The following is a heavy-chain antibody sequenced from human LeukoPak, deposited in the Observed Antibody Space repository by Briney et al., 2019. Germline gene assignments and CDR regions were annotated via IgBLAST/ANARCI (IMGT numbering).Heavy chain of an antibody. J-gene: IGHJ4*02. D-gene: IGHD6-19*01. CDR3: ARDHRGSGWKGATGQRFDY. V-gene: IGHV3-48*03. CDR2: ISSSGSTI. CDR1: GFTFSSYE. Sequence: GGSLRLSCAASGFTFSSYEMNWVRQAPGKGLEWVSYISSSGSTIYYADPVKGRFTISRDNAKNSLYLQMNSLRAEDTAVYYCARDHRGSGWKGATGQRFDYWGQGTLVTVSS.